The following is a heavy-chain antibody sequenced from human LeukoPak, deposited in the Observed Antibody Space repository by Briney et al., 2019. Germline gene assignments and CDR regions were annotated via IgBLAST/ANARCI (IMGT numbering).Heavy chain of an antibody. CDR3: ARHIAVAGTSPVLYFDY. D-gene: IGHD6-19*01. Sequence: SETLSLTCTVSGGSISSYYWSWIRQPPGKGLEWIGYIYYSGSTNYNPSLKSRVTISVDTSKNQFSLKLSSVTAADTAVYYCARHIAVAGTSPVLYFDYWGQGTLVTVSS. J-gene: IGHJ4*02. V-gene: IGHV4-59*08. CDR2: IYYSGST. CDR1: GGSISSYY.